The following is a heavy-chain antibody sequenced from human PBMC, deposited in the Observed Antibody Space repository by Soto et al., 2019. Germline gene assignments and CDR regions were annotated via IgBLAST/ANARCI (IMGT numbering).Heavy chain of an antibody. V-gene: IGHV4-4*02. J-gene: IGHJ6*02. CDR2: IYHSGST. CDR1: GFSISSSNW. CDR3: AILLRSTYGMDV. D-gene: IGHD3-3*01. Sequence: PSETLSLTCAFSGFSISSSNWLTWVRQPPGKGLEWIGEIYHSGSTNYNPSLKSRVTISVDKSKNQFSLKVTSVTAADTAVYYCAILLRSTYGMDVWGQGTTVTVSS.